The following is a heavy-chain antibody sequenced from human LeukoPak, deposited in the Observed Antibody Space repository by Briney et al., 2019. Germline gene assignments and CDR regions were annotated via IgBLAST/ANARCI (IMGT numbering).Heavy chain of an antibody. V-gene: IGHV3-30*03. CDR2: ISYDGSNK. Sequence: PGGSLRLSCAASGFTFSSYGMHWVRQAPGKGLEWVAVISYDGSNKYYADSVKGRFTISRDNSKSTLYLQMNSLRAEDTAVYYCARRPGIHSSGWYYFDYWGQGTLVTVSS. D-gene: IGHD6-19*01. J-gene: IGHJ4*02. CDR1: GFTFSSYG. CDR3: ARRPGIHSSGWYYFDY.